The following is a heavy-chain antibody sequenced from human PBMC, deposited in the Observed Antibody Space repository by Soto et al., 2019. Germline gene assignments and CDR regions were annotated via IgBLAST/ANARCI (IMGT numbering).Heavy chain of an antibody. J-gene: IGHJ4*02. CDR2: IYYSGST. CDR1: GGSISSYY. D-gene: IGHD5-12*01. CDR3: ARDRDGYNFHDY. V-gene: IGHV4-59*01. Sequence: SETLSLTCTVSGGSISSYYWSWIRQPPGKGLEWIGYIYYSGSTNYNPSLKSRVTISVDTSKNQFSLKLSSVTAADTAVYYCARDRDGYNFHDYWGQGTLVTVSS.